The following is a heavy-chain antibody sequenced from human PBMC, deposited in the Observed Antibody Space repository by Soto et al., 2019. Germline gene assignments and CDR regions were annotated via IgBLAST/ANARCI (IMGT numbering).Heavy chain of an antibody. D-gene: IGHD1-26*01. J-gene: IGHJ5*02. V-gene: IGHV3-23*01. CDR3: AWAYSGTWSNDRFDP. CDR1: GFTFSSYA. CDR2: ITGSGAGS. Sequence: GGSLRLSCAASGFTFSSYAMNWVRQAPGKGLEWVSGITGSGAGSYYSDSVKGRFTTSRDNSKNTLYLQMNSLRAEDTAVYYCAWAYSGTWSNDRFDPWGQGTLVTVSS.